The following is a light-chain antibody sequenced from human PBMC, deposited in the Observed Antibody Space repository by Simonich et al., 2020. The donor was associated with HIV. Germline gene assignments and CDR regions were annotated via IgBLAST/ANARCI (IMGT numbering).Light chain of an antibody. Sequence: EIVMTQSPATLSVSPWARPTLSCMASQSFSSNLAVYQQKPGKAPRLLIYGASTRATGIPSRFSGSGSGPEFTLTISSMQSEDFAVYYCQQYNNWPPGYTFGQGTKLEIK. CDR1: QSFSSN. CDR2: GAS. V-gene: IGKV3-15*01. CDR3: QQYNNWPPGYT. J-gene: IGKJ2*01.